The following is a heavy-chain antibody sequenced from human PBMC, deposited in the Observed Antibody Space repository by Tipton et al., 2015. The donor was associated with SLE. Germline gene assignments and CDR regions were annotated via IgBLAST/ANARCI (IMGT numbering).Heavy chain of an antibody. CDR3: ARAINNWFDP. V-gene: IGHV4-59*01. D-gene: IGHD3-9*01. Sequence: TLSLTCNVSGGSISSDYWNWIRQPPGKGLEWIGNVYYSGSTNHNPSLKSRVAISVDTSKNQFSLKLNSVTAADTAMYYCARAINNWFDPWGQGTLVTVSS. J-gene: IGHJ5*02. CDR1: GGSISSDY. CDR2: VYYSGST.